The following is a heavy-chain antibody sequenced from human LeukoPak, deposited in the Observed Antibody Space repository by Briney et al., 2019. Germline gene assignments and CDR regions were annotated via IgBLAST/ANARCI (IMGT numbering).Heavy chain of an antibody. CDR3: ASIHSAVCSSTSCYLSPPIN. CDR1: GYTFTSYG. V-gene: IGHV1-18*01. Sequence: ASVKVSCKASGYTFTSYGISWVRQAPGQGLEWMGWISAYNGNTNYARKLQGRVTMTTDTSTSTAYMELRSLRSDDTAVYYCASIHSAVCSSTSCYLSPPINWGQGTLVTVSS. J-gene: IGHJ4*02. D-gene: IGHD2-2*01. CDR2: ISAYNGNT.